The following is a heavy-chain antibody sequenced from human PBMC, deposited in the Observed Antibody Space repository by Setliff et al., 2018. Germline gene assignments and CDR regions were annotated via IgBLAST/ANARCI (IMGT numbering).Heavy chain of an antibody. V-gene: IGHV4-61*09. J-gene: IGHJ6*03. D-gene: IGHD3-3*01. Sequence: LSLTCTVSGGSVGSDFSYWTWIRQPAGKELEWIGQIYTSWSTNYNPSLQSRVTISLDASKNQFYLRLASVTAADTAVYYCARVTGFFYVDAWGKGTTVTVS. CDR2: IYTSWST. CDR1: GGSVGSDFSY. CDR3: ARVTGFFYVDA.